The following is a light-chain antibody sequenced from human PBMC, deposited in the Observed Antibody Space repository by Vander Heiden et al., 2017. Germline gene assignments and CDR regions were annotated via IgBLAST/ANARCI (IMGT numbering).Light chain of an antibody. Sequence: LSPPPPSTSVGARVTITCRASQGITSALAWYQQKPGKRPELLIYDATSLETGVPLRFSGSGSGTDFTLTISSLQPEDAATYFCQQFSIYPRTFGQGTKLEIK. CDR1: QGITSA. CDR2: DAT. V-gene: IGKV1-13*02. CDR3: QQFSIYPRT. J-gene: IGKJ2*01.